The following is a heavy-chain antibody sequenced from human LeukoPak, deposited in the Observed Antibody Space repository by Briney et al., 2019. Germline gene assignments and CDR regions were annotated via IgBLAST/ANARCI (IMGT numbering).Heavy chain of an antibody. J-gene: IGHJ4*02. V-gene: IGHV3-53*01. Sequence: GGSLRLSCAASGFTVSSNYMSWVRQAPGKGLEFVSVLYHDGGTYSADSVKGRFTISRDNSKNTLYLQMNSLRVEDTAVYHCVKSPLGDCTNTRCSDRWGQGILVTVSS. D-gene: IGHD2-2*01. CDR3: VKSPLGDCTNTRCSDR. CDR2: LYHDGGT. CDR1: GFTVSSNY.